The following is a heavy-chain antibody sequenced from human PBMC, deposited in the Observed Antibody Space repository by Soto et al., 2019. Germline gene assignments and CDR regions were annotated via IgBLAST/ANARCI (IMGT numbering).Heavy chain of an antibody. CDR1: GFTFRSYG. Sequence: SGGSLRLSCAASGFTFRSYGMHWVRQAPGKGLEWVAVISYDGSNKYYADSMKGRFTISRDNSKNTLSLQMNSLRGEDTAVYYCAKDILQSDPYGMDVWGQGTTVTVSS. J-gene: IGHJ6*02. V-gene: IGHV3-30*18. CDR3: AKDILQSDPYGMDV. CDR2: ISYDGSNK.